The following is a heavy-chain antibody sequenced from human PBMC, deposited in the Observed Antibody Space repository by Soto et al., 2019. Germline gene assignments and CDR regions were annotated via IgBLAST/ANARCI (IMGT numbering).Heavy chain of an antibody. CDR2: LYDVDGT. J-gene: IGHJ3*02. V-gene: IGHV3-53*01. CDR3: ASWQLQEHAYDI. CDR1: GFTVSCKKY. Sequence: GGSLRLSCAAFGFTVSCKKYVAWVRQPPGKGLEWVSALYDVDGTYYADSVKGRFTTSSDSSRTIVYLQIHSLRPDDTAVYFCASWQLQEHAYDIWGQGTTVTVSS. D-gene: IGHD6-13*01.